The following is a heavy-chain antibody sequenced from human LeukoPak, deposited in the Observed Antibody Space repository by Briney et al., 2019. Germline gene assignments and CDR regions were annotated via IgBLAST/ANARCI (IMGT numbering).Heavy chain of an antibody. CDR1: GYTFTSYY. D-gene: IGHD3-9*01. CDR3: ASGSRSYYDILTGYQVEVSGRGMDV. V-gene: IGHV1-46*01. J-gene: IGHJ6*04. Sequence: GASVKVSCKASGYTFTSYYMHWVRQAPGQGLEWMGIINPSGGSTSYAQKFQGRVTMTRDTSISTAYMELSRLRSDDTAVYYCASGSRSYYDILTGYQVEVSGRGMDVWGKGTTVTVSS. CDR2: INPSGGST.